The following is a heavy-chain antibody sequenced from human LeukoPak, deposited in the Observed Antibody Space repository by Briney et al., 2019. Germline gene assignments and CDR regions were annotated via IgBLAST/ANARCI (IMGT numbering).Heavy chain of an antibody. V-gene: IGHV3-7*01. J-gene: IGHJ4*02. CDR3: ARVGRDSKYGYFDF. Sequence: PGGSLSLSCAASGFTFSTYWMSWARQAPGKGLEWVANIKQDESEKYYMDSVKGRFTNSRDNAKNSLSLQMSSLRADGTAVYYCARVGRDSKYGYFDFWGQGTLVTISS. CDR2: IKQDESEK. CDR1: GFTFSTYW. D-gene: IGHD4-11*01.